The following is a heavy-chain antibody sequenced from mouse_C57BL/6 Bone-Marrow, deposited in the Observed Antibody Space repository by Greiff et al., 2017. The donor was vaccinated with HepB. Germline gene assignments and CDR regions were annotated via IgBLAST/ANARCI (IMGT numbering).Heavy chain of an antibody. CDR3: VLRLRPTRFAY. CDR1: GYAFSSSW. V-gene: IGHV1-82*01. D-gene: IGHD2-2*01. CDR2: IYPGDGDT. J-gene: IGHJ3*01. Sequence: QVQLQQSGPELVKPGASVKISCKASGYAFSSSWMNWVKQRPGKGLEWIGRIYPGDGDTNYNGKFKGKATLTADKSSSTAYMQHSSLTSEDSAVYVCVLRLRPTRFAYGGQGTLVTVSA.